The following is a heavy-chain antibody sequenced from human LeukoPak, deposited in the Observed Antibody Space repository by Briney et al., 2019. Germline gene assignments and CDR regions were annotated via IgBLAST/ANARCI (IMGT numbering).Heavy chain of an antibody. CDR1: GGSFSGYY. D-gene: IGHD4-17*01. CDR2: IYYSGST. V-gene: IGHV4-59*12. Sequence: SETLSLTCAVYGGSFSGYYWSWIRQPPGKGLEWIGYIYYSGSTNYNPSLKSRVTISVDTSKNQFSLKLSSVTAADTAMYYCARGPLTVTRGFDPWGQGTLVTVSS. J-gene: IGHJ5*02. CDR3: ARGPLTVTRGFDP.